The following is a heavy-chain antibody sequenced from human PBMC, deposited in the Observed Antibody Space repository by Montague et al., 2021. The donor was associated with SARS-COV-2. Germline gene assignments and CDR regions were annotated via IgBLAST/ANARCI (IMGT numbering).Heavy chain of an antibody. CDR3: ARGWGGTYSDDAFDI. D-gene: IGHD1-26*01. Sequence: TLSLTCSVSGGSIRSGGYSWSWIRQPPGKGLEWIGYFYHSGSIYYNPSLKNRVTISVDRSKNHFSLKPTSVTAADTAVYYCARGWGGTYSDDAFDIWGQGTMVTVSS. V-gene: IGHV4-30-2*01. CDR1: GGSIRSGGYS. J-gene: IGHJ3*02. CDR2: FYHSGSI.